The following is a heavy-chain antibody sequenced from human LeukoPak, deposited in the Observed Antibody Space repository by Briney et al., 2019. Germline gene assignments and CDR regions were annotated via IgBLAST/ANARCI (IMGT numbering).Heavy chain of an antibody. CDR1: GFTFSSYD. J-gene: IGHJ4*02. CDR2: MWPDGSNK. D-gene: IGHD2/OR15-2a*01. Sequence: QPGGSLRLSCAASGFTFSSYDMHWVRQAPGKGLEWVAVMWPDGSNKYHADSVKGRFTISRDNSKNTLYLQMNSLRAEDTAVYYCARNSALDYWGQGTLVTVSS. CDR3: ARNSALDY. V-gene: IGHV3-33*01.